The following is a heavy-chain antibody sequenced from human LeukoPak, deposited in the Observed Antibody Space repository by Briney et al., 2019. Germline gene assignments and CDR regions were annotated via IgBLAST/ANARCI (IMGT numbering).Heavy chain of an antibody. V-gene: IGHV1-69*04. CDR1: GGTFSSYT. J-gene: IGHJ5*02. Sequence: SVKVSCKASGGTFSSYTISWVRQAPGQGLEWMGRIIPILGIANYAQKFQGRVTITADKSTSTAYMEMSSLRSEDTAVYYCARDFFDCSSTSCLYKYNWFDPWGQGTLVTVSS. D-gene: IGHD2-2*01. CDR3: ARDFFDCSSTSCLYKYNWFDP. CDR2: IIPILGIA.